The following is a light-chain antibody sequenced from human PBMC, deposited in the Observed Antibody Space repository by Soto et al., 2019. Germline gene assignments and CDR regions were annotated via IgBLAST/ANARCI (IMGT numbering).Light chain of an antibody. CDR3: QQRSDWPLT. Sequence: EIVLTQSPVTLSLSPGERATLSCRASRSVGSYLTWYQKKPGQAPRLLIYGASNRATGIPARFSGSGSETDFTLTISSLEPEDFAVYYCQQRSDWPLTFGGGTKVEIK. CDR1: RSVGSY. CDR2: GAS. J-gene: IGKJ4*01. V-gene: IGKV3-11*01.